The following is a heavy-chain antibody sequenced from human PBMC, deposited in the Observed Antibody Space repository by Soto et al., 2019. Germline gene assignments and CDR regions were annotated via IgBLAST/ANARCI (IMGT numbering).Heavy chain of an antibody. CDR2: ISYDGSNK. Sequence: GGSLRLSCAASGFTFSSYGMHWVRQAPGKGLEWVAVISYDGSNKYYAYSVKGRFTISRDNSKNTLYPQMNSLRAEDTAVYYCAKDPLRYGSGSYGNDYFDPWGQGTLVTVSS. J-gene: IGHJ5*02. CDR1: GFTFSSYG. CDR3: AKDPLRYGSGSYGNDYFDP. V-gene: IGHV3-30*18. D-gene: IGHD3-10*01.